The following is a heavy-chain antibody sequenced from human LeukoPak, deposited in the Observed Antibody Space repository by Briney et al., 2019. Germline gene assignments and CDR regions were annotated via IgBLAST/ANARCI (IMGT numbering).Heavy chain of an antibody. CDR3: ARAGHVLLWFGELNLGAFDI. D-gene: IGHD3-10*01. CDR2: MNPNSGNT. Sequence: ASVKVSCKASGYTLTSYDINWVRQATGQGLEWMGWMNPNSGNTGYAQKFQGRVTMTRNTSISTAYMELSSLRSEDTAVYYCARAGHVLLWFGELNLGAFDIWGQGTMVTVSS. V-gene: IGHV1-8*01. CDR1: GYTLTSYD. J-gene: IGHJ3*02.